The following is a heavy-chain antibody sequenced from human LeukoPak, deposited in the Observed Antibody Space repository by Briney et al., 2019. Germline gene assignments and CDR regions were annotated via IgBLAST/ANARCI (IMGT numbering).Heavy chain of an antibody. CDR1: GGSFSGYY. CDR2: INHSGST. J-gene: IGHJ6*03. D-gene: IGHD3-3*01. CDR3: ARAGKILRFLEWSAYYYYMDV. V-gene: IGHV4-34*01. Sequence: PSETLSLTCAVYGGSFSGYYWSWIRQPPGKGLEWIGEINHSGSTNYNPSLKSRVTISVDTSKNQFSLKLSSVTAADTAVYYCARAGKILRFLEWSAYYYYMDVWGKGTTVTVS.